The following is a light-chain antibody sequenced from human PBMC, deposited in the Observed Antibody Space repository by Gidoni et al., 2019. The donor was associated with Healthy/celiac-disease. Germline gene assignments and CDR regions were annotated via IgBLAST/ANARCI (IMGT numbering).Light chain of an antibody. V-gene: IGKV1-39*01. CDR1: QSISSY. CDR3: QQSYSTPGT. J-gene: IGKJ1*01. Sequence: DIQMTQSPSSLSASVGDRVTITCRASQSISSYLNWYQQKPGKAPKLLIYAASSLQSGVPSRFSGSGSGTDFTLTISSLQPEDFATYYCQQSYSTPGTFGHXTKVEIK. CDR2: AAS.